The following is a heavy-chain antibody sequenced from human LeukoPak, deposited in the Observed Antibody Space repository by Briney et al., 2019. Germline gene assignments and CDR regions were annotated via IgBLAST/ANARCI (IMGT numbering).Heavy chain of an antibody. CDR2: INPNSGNA. Sequence: ASVKVSCKASGYTFTGYYMHWVRQAPGQGLEWMGWINPNSGNAGYAQKFQGRVTMTRDTSISTAYMDLSSLTSEDTAMYYCARRGEDFIAAARQYYSYYGMDVRGQGTTVTVSS. J-gene: IGHJ6*02. V-gene: IGHV1-8*02. CDR1: GYTFTGYY. CDR3: ARRGEDFIAAARQYYSYYGMDV. D-gene: IGHD6-25*01.